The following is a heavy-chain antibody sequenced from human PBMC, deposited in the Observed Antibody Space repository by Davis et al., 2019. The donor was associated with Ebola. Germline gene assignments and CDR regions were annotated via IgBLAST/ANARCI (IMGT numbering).Heavy chain of an antibody. CDR3: ARQNWNYDY. D-gene: IGHD1-7*01. CDR1: GFTFSSYA. CDR2: ISYDGSNK. J-gene: IGHJ4*02. Sequence: PGGSLRLSCAASGFTFSSYAMHWVRQAPGKGLEWVAVISYDGSNKYYADSVRGRFTISRDNSKNTLYLQMNSLRAEDTAVYFCARQNWNYDYWGQGTLVTVSS. V-gene: IGHV3-30-3*01.